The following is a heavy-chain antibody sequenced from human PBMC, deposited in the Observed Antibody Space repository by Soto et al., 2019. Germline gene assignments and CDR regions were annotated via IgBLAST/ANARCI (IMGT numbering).Heavy chain of an antibody. V-gene: IGHV3-11*06. CDR3: ARVEYSSSYYFDY. D-gene: IGHD6-6*01. J-gene: IGHJ4*02. CDR1: GFTFSDYY. CDR2: ISSSSSYT. Sequence: GGSLRLSCAASGFTFSDYYMSWIRQAPGKGLEWVSYISSSSSYTNYADSVKGRFTISRDNAKNSLYLQMNSLRAEDTAVYYCARVEYSSSYYFDYWGQGTLVTVSS.